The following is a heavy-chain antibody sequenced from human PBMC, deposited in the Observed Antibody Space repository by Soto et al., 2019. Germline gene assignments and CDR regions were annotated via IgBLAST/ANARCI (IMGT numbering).Heavy chain of an antibody. CDR3: VRATKRYFDY. CDR1: GVTFNTFA. J-gene: IGHJ4*02. V-gene: IGHV1-69*06. CDR2: IIPVLGPA. Sequence: QVQLVQSGAEVKKPGSSVKVSCKASGVTFNTFAISWVRQAPGQGLEWMGGIIPVLGPAFYAQKFQGRVTVTADRSTSTAYLELSSLRSEDTAVYFCVRATKRYFDYWGQGTLVTVSS.